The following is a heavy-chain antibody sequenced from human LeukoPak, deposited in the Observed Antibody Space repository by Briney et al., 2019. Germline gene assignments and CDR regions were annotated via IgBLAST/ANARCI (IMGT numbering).Heavy chain of an antibody. Sequence: SETLSLTCTVSGGSISSSRYYWGWIRQPPGKGLEWIASISYSGSSYYNPSLKSRVTISVDTSKNQFSLKLSSVTAADTAVYYCARGAARWYASRRGGSNWFDPWGQGTLVTVSS. CDR1: GGSISSSRYY. D-gene: IGHD6-13*01. CDR3: ARGAARWYASRRGGSNWFDP. V-gene: IGHV4-39*07. J-gene: IGHJ5*02. CDR2: ISYSGSS.